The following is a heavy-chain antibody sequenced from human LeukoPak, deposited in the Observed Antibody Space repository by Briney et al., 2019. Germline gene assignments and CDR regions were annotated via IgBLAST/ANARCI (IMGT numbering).Heavy chain of an antibody. V-gene: IGHV3-30*04. Sequence: GGSLRLSCAASGFTFSRYAMHWVRQAPGKGLEWVAVISYDGSNKYYADSVKGRFTISSDNSKNTLYLQMNSLRAEDTAVYYCASDYGGNSFDYWGQGTLVTVSS. CDR1: GFTFSRYA. CDR2: ISYDGSNK. CDR3: ASDYGGNSFDY. D-gene: IGHD4-23*01. J-gene: IGHJ4*02.